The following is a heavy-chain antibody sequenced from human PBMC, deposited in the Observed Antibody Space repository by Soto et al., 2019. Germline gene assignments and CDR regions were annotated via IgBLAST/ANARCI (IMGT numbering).Heavy chain of an antibody. CDR3: ARGFGVTTNPPGH. CDR1: GGSIRNFY. V-gene: IGHV4-59*01. J-gene: IGHJ4*02. CDR2: IHDGGST. D-gene: IGHD4-17*01. Sequence: PSETLSLTCTFSGGSIRNFYWGWIRQPPGKGLEYIGYIHDGGSTNYNPSLESRVVISVDTSKNQFSLRLTSVTAADTAVYYCARGFGVTTNPPGHWGQGTLVTVS.